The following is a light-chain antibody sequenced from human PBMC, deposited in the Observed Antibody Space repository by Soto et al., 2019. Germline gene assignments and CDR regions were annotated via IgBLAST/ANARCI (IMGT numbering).Light chain of an antibody. V-gene: IGKV3-20*01. CDR3: QQYGSSPLT. CDR2: GAS. CDR1: QSVSSSY. J-gene: IGKJ5*01. Sequence: EIVLTQSPGTLSLSPGERATLSCRASQSVSSSYLAWYQQKPGQAPRLLIYGASSRATGIPDRFSCSGYGTDFTLTISRLEPEDFAVYYCQQYGSSPLTFGQGTRLEIK.